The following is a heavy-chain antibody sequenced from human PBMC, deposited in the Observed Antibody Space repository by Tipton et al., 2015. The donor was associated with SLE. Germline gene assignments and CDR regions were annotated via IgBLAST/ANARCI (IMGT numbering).Heavy chain of an antibody. D-gene: IGHD4-23*01. CDR3: ARTFPYGGFDP. V-gene: IGHV4-59*01. CDR2: IYYSGST. J-gene: IGHJ5*02. Sequence: TLSLTCTVPGGSISSYYWSWIRQPPGKGLEWIGYIYYSGSTNYNPSLKSRVTISVDTSKNQFSLKLSSMTAADTAVYYCARTFPYGGFDPWGQGTLVTVSS. CDR1: GGSISSYY.